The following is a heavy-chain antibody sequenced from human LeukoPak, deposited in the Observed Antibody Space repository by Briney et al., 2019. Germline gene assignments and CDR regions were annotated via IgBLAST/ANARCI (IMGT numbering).Heavy chain of an antibody. CDR3: ARADYDFWSGYSNGMDV. Sequence: PSETLSLTCTVSGGSISSYYWNWIRQPAGKGLEWIGRIYTSRSTNYNPSLKSRVTMSVDTSKNQFSLKLSSVTAADTAVYYCARADYDFWSGYSNGMDVWGQGTTVTVSS. V-gene: IGHV4-4*07. J-gene: IGHJ6*02. CDR1: GGSISSYY. CDR2: IYTSRST. D-gene: IGHD3-3*01.